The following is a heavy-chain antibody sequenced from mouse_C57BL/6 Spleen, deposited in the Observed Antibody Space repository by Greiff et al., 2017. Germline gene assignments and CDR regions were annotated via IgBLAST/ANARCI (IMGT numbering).Heavy chain of an antibody. V-gene: IGHV1-80*01. CDR3: ASWEGNHFDY. Sequence: VKLMESGAELVKPGASVKISCKASGYAFSSYWLNWVKQRPGRGLEWIGQFYPGDGDTNYNGKFKGKATLTADKSPSTAYMQLSSLTSEDSAFYFCASWEGNHFDYWGQGTTLTVSS. CDR1: GYAFSSYW. D-gene: IGHD4-1*01. CDR2: FYPGDGDT. J-gene: IGHJ2*01.